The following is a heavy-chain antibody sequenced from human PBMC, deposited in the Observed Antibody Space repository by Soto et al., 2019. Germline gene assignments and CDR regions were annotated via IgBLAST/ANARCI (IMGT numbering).Heavy chain of an antibody. J-gene: IGHJ5*02. CDR3: ARQRLSMIRGGFAP. D-gene: IGHD3-10*01. CDR2: IDRRGNT. CDR1: GGSLSDHS. Sequence: QVQLQQWGAGLLRPSETLSLACTLYGGSLSDHSWSWIRQSPGGELEWIGEIDRRGNTNYSPSFNSRVNISVDSSKNELSLSLRSVTATDTALYFCARQRLSMIRGGFAPWGQATQVVVSS. V-gene: IGHV4-34*02.